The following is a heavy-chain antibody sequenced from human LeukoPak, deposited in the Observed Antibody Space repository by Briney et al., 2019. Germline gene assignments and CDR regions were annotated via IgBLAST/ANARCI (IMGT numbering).Heavy chain of an antibody. D-gene: IGHD2-2*01. CDR1: GFTFSSYG. V-gene: IGHV3-30*18. J-gene: IGHJ6*02. CDR2: ISYDGSNK. Sequence: GGSLRLSCAASGFTFSSYGMRWVRQAPGKGLEWVAVISYDGSNKYYADSVKGRFTISRDNSKNTLYLQMNSLRAEDTAVYYCAKDWGYCSSTSCYYYGMDVWGQGTTVTVSS. CDR3: AKDWGYCSSTSCYYYGMDV.